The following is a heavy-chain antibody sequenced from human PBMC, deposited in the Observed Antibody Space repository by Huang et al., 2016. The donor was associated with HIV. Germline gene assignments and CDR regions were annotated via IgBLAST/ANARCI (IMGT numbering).Heavy chain of an antibody. J-gene: IGHJ4*02. D-gene: IGHD6-19*01. CDR1: GGSISTSGYY. CDR2: IYYSGST. V-gene: IGHV4-39*01. Sequence: QLQLQESGPGLVKPSETLSLTCTVSGGSISTSGYYWGWIRQPPGKGLEWIGSIYYSGSTSYNPSLKSRGTISVDTSKSQFSLKLSSVTAADTAVYYCARQDTSGWYADPYYFDYWGQGTLVTVSS. CDR3: ARQDTSGWYADPYYFDY.